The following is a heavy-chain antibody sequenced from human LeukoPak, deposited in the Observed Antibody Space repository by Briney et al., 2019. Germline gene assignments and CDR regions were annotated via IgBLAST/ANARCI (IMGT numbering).Heavy chain of an antibody. CDR2: INPKIGGT. CDR1: GYTFTDYY. V-gene: IGHV1-2*02. D-gene: IGHD2-2*02. J-gene: IGHJ5*02. CDR3: AREGSVPAAINWFDP. Sequence: GASVKVSCKTSGYTFTDYYIHWVRQAPGQVLESMGWINPKIGGTNYAPRFQGRVTMTRDTSISTAYMELSRLRSDDTAVYYCAREGSVPAAINWFDPWGQGTLVTVSS.